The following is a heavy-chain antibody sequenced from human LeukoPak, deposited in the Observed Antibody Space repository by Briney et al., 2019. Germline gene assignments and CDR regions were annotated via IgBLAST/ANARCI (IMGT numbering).Heavy chain of an antibody. D-gene: IGHD2-15*01. Sequence: ASVKVSCKASGYTFTGYYMHWVRQAPGQGLEWMGWINPNSGGSTSYAQKFQGRVTMTRDTSTSTVYMELSSLRSEDTAVYYCARDIAPHYCSGGSCYEIDYYGMDVWGQGTTVTVSS. V-gene: IGHV1-46*01. CDR3: ARDIAPHYCSGGSCYEIDYYGMDV. CDR2: INPNSGGST. J-gene: IGHJ6*02. CDR1: GYTFTGYY.